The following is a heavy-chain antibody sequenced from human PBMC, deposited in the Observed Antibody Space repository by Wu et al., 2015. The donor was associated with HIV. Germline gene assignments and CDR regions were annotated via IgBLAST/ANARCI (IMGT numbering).Heavy chain of an antibody. V-gene: IGHV1-18*01. Sequence: QVQLVQSGAEVKKPGASVKVSCKASGYTFTNYDISWVRQAPGQGLEWMGWISAYSGNTKYAQKLQGRVTMTTDTSTSTAYMELRSLRSDDTAVYYCAILLGIAAAGTIGMDVWGQGTTVTVSS. CDR3: AILLGIAAAGTIGMDV. D-gene: IGHD6-13*01. CDR1: GYTFTNYD. CDR2: ISAYSGNT. J-gene: IGHJ6*02.